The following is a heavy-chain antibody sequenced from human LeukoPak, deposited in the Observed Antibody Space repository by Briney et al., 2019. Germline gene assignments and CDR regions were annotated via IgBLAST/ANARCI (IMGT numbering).Heavy chain of an antibody. CDR1: GFIFSQYW. CDR3: AREDYSNYAPYFDY. CDR2: IDPDGSST. V-gene: IGHV3-74*01. D-gene: IGHD4-4*01. Sequence: GGSLRLSCEASGFIFSQYWMHWVRQAPGKGLVWVSRIDPDGSSTNYADSVKGRFTISRDNAKNTLYLQLNSLRAEDTAVYYCAREDYSNYAPYFDYWGQGTLVTVTS. J-gene: IGHJ4*02.